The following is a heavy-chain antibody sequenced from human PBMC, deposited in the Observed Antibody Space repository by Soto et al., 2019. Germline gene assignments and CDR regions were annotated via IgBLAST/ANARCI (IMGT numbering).Heavy chain of an antibody. V-gene: IGHV3-72*01. CDR2: IKNKANSYTT. Sequence: EVQLVESGGGLVQPGGSLRLSCAASGFTFSDHYMDWVRQAPGKGLEWVGRIKNKANSYTTEYAASVKGRITISRDDSKSSLDLQMNSLKTEDTAVYYCARVRLGVTTRLFDYWGQGTLVTVSS. J-gene: IGHJ4*02. CDR1: GFTFSDHY. D-gene: IGHD6-25*01. CDR3: ARVRLGVTTRLFDY.